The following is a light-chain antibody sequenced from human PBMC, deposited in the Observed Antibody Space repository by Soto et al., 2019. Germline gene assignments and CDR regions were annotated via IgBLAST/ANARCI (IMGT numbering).Light chain of an antibody. J-gene: IGKJ5*01. CDR1: QSVSSY. Sequence: DIVLTQSPATLSLSPGERATLSCRASQSVSSYLAWYQQKPGQTPRLLIYDASNRATGIPARFSGSGSGTDFTLTISGLEPEDFAVYYCQQRSNWPLITFGQGTRLEIK. V-gene: IGKV3-11*01. CDR2: DAS. CDR3: QQRSNWPLIT.